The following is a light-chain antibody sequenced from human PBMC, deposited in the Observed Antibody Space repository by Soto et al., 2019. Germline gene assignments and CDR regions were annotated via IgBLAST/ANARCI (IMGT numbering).Light chain of an antibody. V-gene: IGLV1-40*01. CDR2: DNT. J-gene: IGLJ2*01. CDR3: QSYDSSLSAVV. Sequence: QSVLTQPPSVSGAPGQRITISCTGGSSNVGADYDVHWYQQFPGTAPKLLIYDNTNRSSGVPDRFSASKSGTSASLAITGLQAEDEADYYCQSYDSSLSAVVFGGGTKLTVL. CDR1: SSNVGADYD.